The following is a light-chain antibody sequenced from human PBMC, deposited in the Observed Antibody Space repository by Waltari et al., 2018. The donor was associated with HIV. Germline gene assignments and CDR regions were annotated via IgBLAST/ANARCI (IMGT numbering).Light chain of an antibody. CDR3: MQPLDTPFT. V-gene: IGKV2-28*01. CDR2: LAS. J-gene: IGKJ2*01. Sequence: EIVMTQSPLSLPVPPGEPASIPCRSSQSLVYSNGYNYLDWYLQKPGPAPRLLIYLASNLASGVPDRFSGSGSGTEFTLKISRVEPEDVGVYFCMQPLDTPFTFGQGTKLEIK. CDR1: QSLVYSNGYNY.